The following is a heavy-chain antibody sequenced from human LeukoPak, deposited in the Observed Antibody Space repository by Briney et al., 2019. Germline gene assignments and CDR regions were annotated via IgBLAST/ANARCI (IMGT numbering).Heavy chain of an antibody. Sequence: GASVTVSFKASGGTFSSYAISWVRQAPGQGLEWMGGIIPIFGTANYAQKFQGRVKITTDESTSTAYMELSSLRSEDTAVYYCAGRYCSSTSCYYPYYYYYMDVWGKGTTVTVSS. CDR1: GGTFSSYA. CDR2: IIPIFGTA. V-gene: IGHV1-69*05. CDR3: AGRYCSSTSCYYPYYYYYMDV. D-gene: IGHD2-2*01. J-gene: IGHJ6*03.